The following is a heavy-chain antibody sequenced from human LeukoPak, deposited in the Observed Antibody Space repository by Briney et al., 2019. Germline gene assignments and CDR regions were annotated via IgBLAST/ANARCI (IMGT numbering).Heavy chain of an antibody. CDR3: AGVRGVIISPAY. V-gene: IGHV3-30*04. CDR2: ISYDGSNE. D-gene: IGHD3-10*01. Sequence: PGGSLRLSCAASGFTFSSYVMHWVRQAPGKGLEWVAIISYDGSNEYYADSVKGRFTISRDNSKNTLYLQMNSLRAEDTAVYYCAGVRGVIISPAYWGQGTLVTVSS. CDR1: GFTFSSYV. J-gene: IGHJ4*02.